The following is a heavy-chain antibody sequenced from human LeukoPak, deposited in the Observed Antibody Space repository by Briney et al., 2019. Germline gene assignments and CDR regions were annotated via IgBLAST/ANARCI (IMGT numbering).Heavy chain of an antibody. CDR1: GFTFSSHG. V-gene: IGHV3-30*02. J-gene: IGHJ3*02. CDR2: IRYDGRNK. CDR3: ARVGGFLEWLFDAFDM. D-gene: IGHD3-3*01. Sequence: GRSLRLSCAASGFTFSSHGMHWVRQAPGKGLEWVAFIRYDGRNKYYADSVKGRVTISRDNSKHTLYLQMNSLRAEDTAVYYCARVGGFLEWLFDAFDMWGQGTMVTVSS.